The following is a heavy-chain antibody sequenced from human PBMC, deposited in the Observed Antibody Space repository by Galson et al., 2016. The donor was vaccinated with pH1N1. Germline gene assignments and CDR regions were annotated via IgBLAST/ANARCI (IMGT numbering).Heavy chain of an antibody. CDR3: ARSSSSRETEYYFDY. CDR2: IYYSGST. D-gene: IGHD6-13*01. V-gene: IGHV4-31*03. Sequence: TLSLTCTVSGGSISNGGYYWSWIRQHPGEGLEWIGYIYYSGSTYYNPSLESRVTLSVDTSKNQFSLKLSSVTAADTAVYYCARSSSSRETEYYFDYWGQGTLVTVSS. CDR1: GGSISNGGYY. J-gene: IGHJ4*02.